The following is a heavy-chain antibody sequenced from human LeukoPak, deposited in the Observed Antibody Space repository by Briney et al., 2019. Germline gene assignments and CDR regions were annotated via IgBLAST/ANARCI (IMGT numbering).Heavy chain of an antibody. D-gene: IGHD2-15*01. CDR2: IYSGGST. J-gene: IGHJ5*02. V-gene: IGHV3-53*01. CDR1: GLTVSNNY. CDR3: ARSPTPSTFDP. Sequence: TGGSLRLSCAASGLTVSNNYMSWVRQAPGKGLEWVSVIYSGGSTYYADSVKGRFTISRDNAKNSLYLQMNSLRAEDTAVYYCARSPTPSTFDPWGQGTLVTVSS.